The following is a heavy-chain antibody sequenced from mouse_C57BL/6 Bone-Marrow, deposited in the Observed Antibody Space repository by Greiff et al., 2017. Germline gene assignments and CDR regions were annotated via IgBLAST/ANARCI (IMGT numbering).Heavy chain of an antibody. D-gene: IGHD1-1*01. CDR1: GYTFTSYW. V-gene: IGHV1-53*01. CDR3: ARTLLFSWYFDV. CDR2: INPSNVGT. Sequence: VQLQQPGTELVKPGASVKLSCQASGYTFTSYWMHWVKQRPGQGLEWVGNINPSNVGTNYNEKFKSKATLTVDKSSSTAYMQLSSLTSEDSAVYCCARTLLFSWYFDVWGTGTTVTVSS. J-gene: IGHJ1*03.